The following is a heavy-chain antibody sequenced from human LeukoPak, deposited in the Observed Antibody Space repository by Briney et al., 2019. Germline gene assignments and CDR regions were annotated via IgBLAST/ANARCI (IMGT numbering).Heavy chain of an antibody. V-gene: IGHV3-23*01. CDR3: APRVEGTKDH. CDR2: INGGGGSS. J-gene: IGHJ4*02. Sequence: PGGSLRLSCAASGFTFNNAGMSWVRQAPGKGLEGVAAINGGGGSSDYADSVKGRFTISRYNSKNTLFLQMNSLRVDDTATYYSAPRVEGTKDHWGQGTQVTVSS. CDR1: GFTFNNAG.